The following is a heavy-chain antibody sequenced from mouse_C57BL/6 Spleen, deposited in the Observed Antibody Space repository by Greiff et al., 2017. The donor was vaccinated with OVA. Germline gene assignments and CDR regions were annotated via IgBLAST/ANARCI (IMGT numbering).Heavy chain of an antibody. D-gene: IGHD1-1*01. Sequence: VKLQESGPELVKPGASVKISCKASGYAFSSSWMNWVKQRPGKGLEWIGRIYPGDGATNYNGKFKGKATLTADKSSSTAYMQLSSLTSDDSAVYYCAGGYGSVYAMDYWGQGTSVTVSS. V-gene: IGHV1-82*01. CDR2: IYPGDGAT. J-gene: IGHJ4*01. CDR1: GYAFSSSW. CDR3: AGGYGSVYAMDY.